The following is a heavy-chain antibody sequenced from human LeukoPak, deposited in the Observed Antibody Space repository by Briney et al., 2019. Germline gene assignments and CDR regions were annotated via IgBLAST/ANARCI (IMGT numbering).Heavy chain of an antibody. CDR2: IKTKTDGETP. D-gene: IGHD6-19*01. Sequence: GGSLRLSCTASGFTSSNAWMTWVRPVAGKGLEWVGFIKTKTDGETPDYAALVKGRFTNSRNDSKDTVFPQMNMLKTDDTAVYYCCEDPAGTLVYWGQGTLVTVSS. J-gene: IGHJ4*02. CDR1: GFTSSNAW. CDR3: CEDPAGTLVY. V-gene: IGHV3-15*01.